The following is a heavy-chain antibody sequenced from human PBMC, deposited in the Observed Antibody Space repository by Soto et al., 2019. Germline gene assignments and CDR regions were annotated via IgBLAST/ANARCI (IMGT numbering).Heavy chain of an antibody. CDR2: LNAGNSNR. Sequence: GASVKVSCKASGYTFTNNAIHWVRQAPGQRLEWLGWLNAGNSNREYSQKFQGRIIMTKDTSASTAYMELSSLISEDTAVYYCARGYDFVLGSYRSDAFDIWGQGTMFTVS. D-gene: IGHD3-16*02. J-gene: IGHJ3*02. CDR3: ARGYDFVLGSYRSDAFDI. CDR1: GYTFTNNA. V-gene: IGHV1-3*01.